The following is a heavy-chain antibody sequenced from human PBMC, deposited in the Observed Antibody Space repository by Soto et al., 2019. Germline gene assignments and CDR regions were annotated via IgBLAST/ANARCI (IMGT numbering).Heavy chain of an antibody. J-gene: IGHJ5*02. CDR2: MNPNSGNT. D-gene: IGHD2-2*01. CDR1: AYTFTSYD. V-gene: IGHV1-8*01. CDR3: AKGGYCSSTSCYERGGDWFDP. Sequence: QVQLVQSGAEVKKPGASVKVSCKASAYTFTSYDINWVRQATGQGLEWMGWMNPNSGNTGYAQKFQGRVTMTRNTSISTAYMELSSLRSEDTAVYYCAKGGYCSSTSCYERGGDWFDPWGQGTLVTVSS.